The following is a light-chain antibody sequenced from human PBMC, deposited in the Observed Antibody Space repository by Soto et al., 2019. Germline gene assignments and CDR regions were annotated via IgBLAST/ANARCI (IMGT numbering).Light chain of an antibody. V-gene: IGLV2-14*01. CDR2: DVS. Sequence: QSALTQPASVSGSPGQSIAISCTGTSSDVGGYNSVSWYQQHPGKAPKLLIYDVSNRPSGVSNRFSGSKSGNTASLTISGLQADDEADYYCSSYATGGSYVFGTGTKLTVL. CDR1: SSDVGGYNS. CDR3: SSYATGGSYV. J-gene: IGLJ1*01.